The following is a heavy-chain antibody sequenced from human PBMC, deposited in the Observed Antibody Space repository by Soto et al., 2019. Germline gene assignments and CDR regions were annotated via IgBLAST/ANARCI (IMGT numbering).Heavy chain of an antibody. CDR2: IIPISDTT. CDR3: ARSQGSSTSLEIYYYYCFGMDV. CDR1: GGTFSSYA. J-gene: IGHJ6*01. V-gene: IGHV1-69*13. D-gene: IGHD2-2*01. Sequence: SVKVSCKASGGTFSSYAISWVRQAPGQGLEWMGGIIPISDTTNYAQKFQGRVTITADESTSTAYMELSSLRSEDTAVYYCARSQGSSTSLEIYYYYCFGMDVWGQGTAVTVSS.